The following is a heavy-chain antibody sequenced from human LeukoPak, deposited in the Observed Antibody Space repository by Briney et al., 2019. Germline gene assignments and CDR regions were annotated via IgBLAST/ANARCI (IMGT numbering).Heavy chain of an antibody. CDR2: ISSSSSTI. CDR1: GFTFSRYS. V-gene: IGHV3-48*02. J-gene: IGHJ4*02. D-gene: IGHD6-19*01. Sequence: GGSLRLSCAASGFTFSRYSISWVRQAPGKGLEWVSYISSSSSTIYYADSVKGRFTISRDNAQNSLYLQMNSLRDEDTAVYYCARDPSGDSGWYYFDYWGQGALVTVSS. CDR3: ARDPSGDSGWYYFDY.